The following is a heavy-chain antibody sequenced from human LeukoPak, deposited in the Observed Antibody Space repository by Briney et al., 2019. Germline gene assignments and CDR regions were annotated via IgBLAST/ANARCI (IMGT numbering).Heavy chain of an antibody. Sequence: PGGSLRLSCAASGFTFSSYGMHWVRQAPGKGLEWVAVISYDGSNKYYADSVKGRFTISRDNSKNTLYLQMNSLRAEDTAVYYCAKDHSYVGYSSGWYPWFDPWGQGTLVTVSS. CDR1: GFTFSSYG. J-gene: IGHJ5*02. CDR3: AKDHSYVGYSSGWYPWFDP. CDR2: ISYDGSNK. V-gene: IGHV3-30*18. D-gene: IGHD6-19*01.